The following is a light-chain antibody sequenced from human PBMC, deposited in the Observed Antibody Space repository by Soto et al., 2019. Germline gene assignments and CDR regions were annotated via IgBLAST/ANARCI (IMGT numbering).Light chain of an antibody. Sequence: QSVLTQPPSASGSLGHSVTISCTGTSSDVGGYDYVSWYQQHPGKAPKLVIYEVSKRPSGVPDRFSGSKSGNRATLTVSGLQSEDEADYYCAAWDDSLNGWVFGGGTKLTVL. CDR1: SSDVGGYDY. CDR2: EVS. V-gene: IGLV2-8*01. CDR3: AAWDDSLNGWV. J-gene: IGLJ3*02.